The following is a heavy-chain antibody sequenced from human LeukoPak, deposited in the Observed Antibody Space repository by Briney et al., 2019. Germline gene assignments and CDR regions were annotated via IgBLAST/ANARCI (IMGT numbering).Heavy chain of an antibody. J-gene: IGHJ4*02. CDR1: GGSISSSSYY. CDR3: ARHPLQDYVWGSYHYYFDY. V-gene: IGHV4-39*01. CDR2: IYYSGST. Sequence: SETLSLTCTVSGGSISSSSYYWGWIRQPPGKGLEWIGSIYYSGSTYYNPSLKSRVTISVDTSKNQFSLKLSSVTAADTAVYHCARHPLQDYVWGSYHYYFDYWGQGTLVTVSS. D-gene: IGHD3-16*02.